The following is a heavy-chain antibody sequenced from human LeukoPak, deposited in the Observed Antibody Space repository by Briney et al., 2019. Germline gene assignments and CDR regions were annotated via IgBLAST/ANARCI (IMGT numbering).Heavy chain of an antibody. V-gene: IGHV1-69*13. CDR1: TGTFSSYA. D-gene: IGHD6-13*01. Sequence: PSVTLSCKASTGTFSSYAISWVRQAPGHGLEWMGGIIPIFGTANYAQKFQGRVTITADESTSTAYMELSSLRSEDTAVDYCAREPGIAAAGPTAYFDYWGQGTLVTVSS. CDR2: IIPIFGTA. CDR3: AREPGIAAAGPTAYFDY. J-gene: IGHJ4*02.